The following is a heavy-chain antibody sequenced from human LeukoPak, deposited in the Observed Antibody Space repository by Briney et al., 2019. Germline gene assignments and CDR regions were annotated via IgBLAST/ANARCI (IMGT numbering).Heavy chain of an antibody. Sequence: SETLSLTCTVSGASISSYYWSWIRQPPGKGLEWITYIHYSGRTHYNPSLKSRVTISVDTSKNQFSLKLSSVTAADTAVYYCARETRALVTAILTDAFDIWGQGTMVTVSS. J-gene: IGHJ3*02. CDR3: ARETRALVTAILTDAFDI. CDR2: IHYSGRT. D-gene: IGHD2-21*02. CDR1: GASISSYY. V-gene: IGHV4-59*08.